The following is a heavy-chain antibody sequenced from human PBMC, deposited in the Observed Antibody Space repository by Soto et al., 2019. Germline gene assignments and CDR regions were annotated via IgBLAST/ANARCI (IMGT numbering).Heavy chain of an antibody. Sequence: ASVKVSCKASGGTFSSYAISWVRQAPGQGLEWMGGIIPIFGTANYAQKFQGRVTITAGESTSTAYMELSSLRSEDTAVYYCARPARDGYNYEYYFDYWGQGTLVTVSS. D-gene: IGHD5-12*01. V-gene: IGHV1-69*13. CDR1: GGTFSSYA. CDR2: IIPIFGTA. CDR3: ARPARDGYNYEYYFDY. J-gene: IGHJ4*02.